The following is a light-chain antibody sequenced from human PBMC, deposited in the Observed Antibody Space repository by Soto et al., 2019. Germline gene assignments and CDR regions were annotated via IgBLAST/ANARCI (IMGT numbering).Light chain of an antibody. CDR3: QQYHNWPIT. Sequence: ELVLTQSPGTLSLSPGEGATLSCRASQSISSNLAWYQQKLGQAPRLLIYRASTRATGIPARFSGSGSGTEFTLTISSLQSEDYAVYYCQQYHNWPITFGQGTRLEIK. J-gene: IGKJ5*01. CDR1: QSISSN. V-gene: IGKV3-15*01. CDR2: RAS.